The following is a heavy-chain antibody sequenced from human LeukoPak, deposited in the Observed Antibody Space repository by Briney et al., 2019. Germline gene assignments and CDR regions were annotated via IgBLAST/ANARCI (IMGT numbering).Heavy chain of an antibody. D-gene: IGHD1-26*01. V-gene: IGHV4-39*07. CDR2: IYYSGST. CDR3: ARVVGGSYYVLDY. J-gene: IGHJ4*02. Sequence: SETLSLTCTVSGGSISSSSYYWGWIRQPPGKGLEWIGSIYYSGSTYYNPSLKSRVTISVDTSKNQFSLKLSSVTAADTAVYYCARVVGGSYYVLDYWGQGTLVTVSS. CDR1: GGSISSSSYY.